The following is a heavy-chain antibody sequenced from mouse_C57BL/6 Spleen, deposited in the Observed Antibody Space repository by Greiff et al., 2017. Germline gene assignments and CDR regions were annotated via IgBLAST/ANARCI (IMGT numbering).Heavy chain of an antibody. Sequence: EVQLQQSGPELVKPGASVKISCKASGYTFTDYYMNWVKQSHGKSLEWIGDINPNNGGTSYNQKFKGKATLTVDKSSSTAYMELRSLTSEDSAVYYCARKWKGPFAYWGQGTLVTVSA. V-gene: IGHV1-26*01. CDR1: GYTFTDYY. D-gene: IGHD1-3*01. CDR3: ARKWKGPFAY. J-gene: IGHJ3*01. CDR2: INPNNGGT.